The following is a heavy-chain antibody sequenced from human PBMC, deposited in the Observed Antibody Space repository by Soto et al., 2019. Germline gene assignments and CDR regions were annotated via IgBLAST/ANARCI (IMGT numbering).Heavy chain of an antibody. D-gene: IGHD1-26*01. CDR3: ARDSPVGAPQPVY. V-gene: IGHV3-33*01. CDR2: IWYDGSNK. Sequence: GGSLRLSCAASGFTFSSYGMHWVRQAPGKGLEWVAVIWYDGSNKYYADSVKGRFTISRDNSKNTLYLQMNSLRAEDTAVYYCARDSPVGAPQPVYWGQGTLVTVSS. CDR1: GFTFSSYG. J-gene: IGHJ4*02.